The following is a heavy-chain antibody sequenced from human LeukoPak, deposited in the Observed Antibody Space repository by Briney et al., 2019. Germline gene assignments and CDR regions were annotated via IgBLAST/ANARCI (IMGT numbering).Heavy chain of an antibody. CDR2: IYYSGST. Sequence: SETLSLTCTVSGSISSSSYYWGWIRQPPGKGLEWIGSIYYSGSTYYNPSLKSRVTISVDTSKNQFSLKLSSVTAADTAVYYCARDPCSSTSCYDYWGQGTLVTVSS. CDR3: ARDPCSSTSCYDY. D-gene: IGHD2-2*01. J-gene: IGHJ4*02. V-gene: IGHV4-39*07. CDR1: GSISSSSYY.